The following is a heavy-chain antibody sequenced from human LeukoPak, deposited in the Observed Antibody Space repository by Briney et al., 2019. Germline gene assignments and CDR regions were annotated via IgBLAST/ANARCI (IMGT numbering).Heavy chain of an antibody. V-gene: IGHV4-34*01. CDR2: INHSGST. Sequence: PSETLSLTCAVYGGSFSGYYWSWIRQPPGKGLEWIGEINHSGSTNYNPSLKSRVTISVDTSKNQFSLKPSSVTAADTAVYYCARSLGAFDIWGQGTMVTVSS. CDR1: GGSFSGYY. CDR3: ARSLGAFDI. J-gene: IGHJ3*02.